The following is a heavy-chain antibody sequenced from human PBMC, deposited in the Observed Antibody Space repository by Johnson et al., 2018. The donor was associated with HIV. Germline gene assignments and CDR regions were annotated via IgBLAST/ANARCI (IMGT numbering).Heavy chain of an antibody. CDR3: ARDVRRWLQFDAFDI. Sequence: VQLVESGGGVVQPGGSLRLSCAASTFRFSSYPMHWVRQAPGRGLEWVANIKQDGSEKYYVDSVKGRFTISRDNAKNSLYLQMNSLRAEDTAVYYCARDVRRWLQFDAFDIWGQGTMVTVSS. D-gene: IGHD5-24*01. CDR2: IKQDGSEK. CDR1: TFRFSSYP. J-gene: IGHJ3*02. V-gene: IGHV3-7*01.